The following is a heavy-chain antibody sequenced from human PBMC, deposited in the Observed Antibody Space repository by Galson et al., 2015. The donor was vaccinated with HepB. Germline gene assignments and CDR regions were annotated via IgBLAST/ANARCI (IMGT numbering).Heavy chain of an antibody. Sequence: SLRLSCAASGFTFSSYSMNWVRQAPGKGLEWVSYISSSSSTIYYADSVKGRFTISRDNSKNTLYLQMNSLRAEDTAVYYCAGDRKDRDAFDIWGQGTMVTVSS. V-gene: IGHV3-48*01. CDR2: ISSSSSTI. CDR3: AGDRKDRDAFDI. D-gene: IGHD3-22*01. J-gene: IGHJ3*02. CDR1: GFTFSSYS.